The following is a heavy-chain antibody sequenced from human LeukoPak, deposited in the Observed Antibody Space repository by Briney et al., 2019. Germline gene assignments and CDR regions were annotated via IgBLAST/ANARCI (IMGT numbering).Heavy chain of an antibody. CDR1: GYTFIGYY. CDR2: INPNSGGT. V-gene: IGHV1-2*02. D-gene: IGHD3-10*01. CDR3: ARRGYDSGSYYYHYFDY. Sequence: ASVKVSCKASGYTFIGYYMHWVRQAPGQGLEWMGWINPNSGGTNYAQKFQGRVTMTRDTSISTAYMELSRLRSDDTAVYYCARRGYDSGSYYYHYFDYWGQGTLVTVSS. J-gene: IGHJ4*02.